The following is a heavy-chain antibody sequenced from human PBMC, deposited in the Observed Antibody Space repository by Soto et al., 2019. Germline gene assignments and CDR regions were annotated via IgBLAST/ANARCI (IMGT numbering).Heavy chain of an antibody. J-gene: IGHJ6*02. CDR2: IYPGDSDT. CDR3: ARRGYRDYYYYGMDV. D-gene: IGHD5-12*01. Sequence: GESLKISCXGSGYSFTSYWIGWVRQMPGKGLEWMGIIYPGDSDTRYSPSFQGQVTISADKSISTAYLQWSSLKASDTAMYYCARRGYRDYYYYGMDVWGQGTTVTVSS. V-gene: IGHV5-51*01. CDR1: GYSFTSYW.